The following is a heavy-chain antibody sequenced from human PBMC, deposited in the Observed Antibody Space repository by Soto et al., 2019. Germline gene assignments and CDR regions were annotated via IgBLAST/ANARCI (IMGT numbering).Heavy chain of an antibody. V-gene: IGHV4-30-4*01. J-gene: IGHJ4*02. Sequence: SQTLSLTCTVSCGSISSGDYYWSWIRQPPGKGLEWIGYIYYSGSTYYNPSLKSRVTISVDTSKNQFSLKLSSVTAADTAVYYCARIRFGYDSSGYDYWGQGTLVTVSS. CDR2: IYYSGST. CDR1: CGSISSGDYY. D-gene: IGHD3-22*01. CDR3: ARIRFGYDSSGYDY.